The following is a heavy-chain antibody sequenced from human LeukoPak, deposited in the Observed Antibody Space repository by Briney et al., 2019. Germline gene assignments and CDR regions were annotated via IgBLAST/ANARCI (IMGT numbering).Heavy chain of an antibody. D-gene: IGHD2-2*01. CDR2: IKQDGSEK. J-gene: IGHJ6*02. Sequence: GGSLRLSYAASGNYWMHWVRQAPGKGLEWVANIKQDGSEKYYVDSVKGRFTISRDNAKNSLYLQMNSLRAEDTAVYYCARQLGYCSSTSCQSLDYGMDVWGQGTTVTVSS. V-gene: IGHV3-7*01. CDR1: GNYW. CDR3: ARQLGYCSSTSCQSLDYGMDV.